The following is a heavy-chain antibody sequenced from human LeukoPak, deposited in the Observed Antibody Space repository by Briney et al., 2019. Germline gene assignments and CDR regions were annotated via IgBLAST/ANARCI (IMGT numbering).Heavy chain of an antibody. CDR3: ASSNFLRRWVDY. V-gene: IGHV5-51*04. Sequence: GESLQISCKCSGYSFTSYWSGWVRQMPGKGLEWMGIIYPGDSDTRYSPSFQGQATISADKPISTAYLQWSSLNASDTAMYYCASSNFLRRWVDYWGQGTLVTVSS. CDR2: IYPGDSDT. CDR1: GYSFTSYW. J-gene: IGHJ4*02. D-gene: IGHD2/OR15-2a*01.